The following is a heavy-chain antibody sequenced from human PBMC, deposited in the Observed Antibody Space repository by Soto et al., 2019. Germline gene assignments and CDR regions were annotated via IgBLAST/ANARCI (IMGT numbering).Heavy chain of an antibody. V-gene: IGHV4-59*01. CDR3: ARSPNYPDAFDI. D-gene: IGHD4-4*01. CDR1: GGSISSYY. CDR2: IYYSGST. J-gene: IGHJ3*02. Sequence: PSETLSLTCTVSGGSISSYYWSWIRQPPGKGLEWIGYIYYSGSTNYNPSLKSRVTISVDTSKNQFSLKLSSVTAADTAVYYCARSPNYPDAFDIWGQGTMVIVSS.